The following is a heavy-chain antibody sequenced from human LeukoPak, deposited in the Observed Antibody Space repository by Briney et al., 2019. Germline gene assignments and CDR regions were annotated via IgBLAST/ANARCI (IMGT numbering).Heavy chain of an antibody. V-gene: IGHV3-23*01. J-gene: IGHJ4*02. CDR1: GFTCSTYV. CDR2: ISGSGGST. Sequence: GGSLRLSCAASGFTCSTYVMSWVRRAPGKGLEWVSAISGSGGSTYYADSVKGRFTISRDNSKNTLYLQMNSLRAEDTAVYYCAKGAEYFDYWGQGTLVTVSS. D-gene: IGHD1-26*01. CDR3: AKGAEYFDY.